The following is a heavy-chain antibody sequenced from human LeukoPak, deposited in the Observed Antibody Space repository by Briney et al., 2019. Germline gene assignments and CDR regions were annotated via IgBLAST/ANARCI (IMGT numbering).Heavy chain of an antibody. V-gene: IGHV3-21*01. Sequence: GGSLRLSCAASGFTFNCAMSWVRQAPGKGLEWVSSISGSGGSTYYADSVKGRFTISRDNAKNSLYLQMNSLRAEDTAVYYCARAVAATGGVGYWGQGTLVTVSS. J-gene: IGHJ4*02. CDR2: ISGSGGST. D-gene: IGHD2-15*01. CDR3: ARAVAATGGVGY. CDR1: GFTFNCA.